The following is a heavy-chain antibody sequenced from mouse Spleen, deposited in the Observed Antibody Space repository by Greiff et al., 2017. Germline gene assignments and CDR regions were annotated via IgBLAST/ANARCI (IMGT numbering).Heavy chain of an antibody. D-gene: IGHD2-3*01. Sequence: EVQLVESGGGLVKPGGSLKLSCAASGFTFSDYGMAWVRQAPGKGPEWVAFISNLAYSIYYADTVTGRFTISRENAKNTLYLEMSSLRSEDTAMYYCARHDGGPYAMDYWGQGTSVTVSS. CDR2: ISNLAYSI. J-gene: IGHJ4*01. V-gene: IGHV5-15*01. CDR1: GFTFSDYG. CDR3: ARHDGGPYAMDY.